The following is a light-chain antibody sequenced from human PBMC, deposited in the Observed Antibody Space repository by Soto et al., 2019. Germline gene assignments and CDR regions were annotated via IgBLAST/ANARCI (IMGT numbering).Light chain of an antibody. J-gene: IGKJ1*01. CDR1: QSVSSSY. CDR2: GAS. V-gene: IGKV3-20*01. Sequence: EIVLTQSPGTLSLSPGERATLSCRASQSVSSSYLGWYQQKPGQAPRLVIYGASSRATGIPDRFSGSGSGTEFTLTISSLQSEDFAVYYCQQYNDWPQTFGQGTKVDIK. CDR3: QQYNDWPQT.